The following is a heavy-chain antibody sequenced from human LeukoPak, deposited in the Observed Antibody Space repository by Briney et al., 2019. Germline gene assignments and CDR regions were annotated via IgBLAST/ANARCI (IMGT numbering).Heavy chain of an antibody. CDR2: IYYSGST. CDR3: ASMQSEAGTGDFDY. V-gene: IGHV4-39*01. J-gene: IGHJ4*02. Sequence: SETLSLTCTVSGGSISSSSYYWGWIRQPPGKGLEWIGSIYYSGSTYYNPSLKSRVTISVDTSKNQFSLKLSSVTAADTAVYYCASMQSEAGTGDFDYWGQGTLVTVSS. D-gene: IGHD6-19*01. CDR1: GGSISSSSYY.